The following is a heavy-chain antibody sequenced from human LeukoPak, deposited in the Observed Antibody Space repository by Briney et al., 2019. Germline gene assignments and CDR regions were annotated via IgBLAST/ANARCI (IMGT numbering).Heavy chain of an antibody. V-gene: IGHV4-59*01. CDR2: IYHSGST. D-gene: IGHD5-12*01. J-gene: IGHJ4*02. CDR3: ARDGYSGNDGL. Sequence: PSESLSLTCTDSGGSIISYYRGCIRHPPRKGLEWIGYIYHSGSTKYNPSLKSRVTISVDTSKNQFSLKLSSVTAADTAVYYCARDGYSGNDGLWGQGSLVTVSS. CDR1: GGSIISYY.